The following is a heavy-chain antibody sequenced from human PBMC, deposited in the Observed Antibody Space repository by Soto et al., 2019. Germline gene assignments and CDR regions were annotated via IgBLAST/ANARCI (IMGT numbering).Heavy chain of an antibody. CDR3: ARDRGIAARPSYFDY. CDR1: GFSFSNYN. V-gene: IGHV3-48*03. Sequence: GGSLRLSCVASGFSFSNYNMNWVRQAPGKGLEWVSYISSSGSTIYYADSVKGRFTISRDNAKNSLYLQMNSLRAEDTAVYYCARDRGIAARPSYFDYWGQGTLVTVSS. J-gene: IGHJ4*02. D-gene: IGHD6-6*01. CDR2: ISSSGSTI.